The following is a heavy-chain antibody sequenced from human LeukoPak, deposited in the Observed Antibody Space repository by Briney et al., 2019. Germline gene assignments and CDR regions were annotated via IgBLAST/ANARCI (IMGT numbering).Heavy chain of an antibody. CDR3: ARTPLGVVVVAATPGAFDI. CDR2: MNPNSGNT. Sequence: GASVKVSCKASRYTFTSYDINWVRQATGQGLEWMGWMNPNSGNTGYPQKFQGRVTMTRNTSISTAYMELSSLRSEDTAVYYCARTPLGVVVVAATPGAFDIWGQGTMVTVSS. CDR1: RYTFTSYD. V-gene: IGHV1-8*01. D-gene: IGHD2-15*01. J-gene: IGHJ3*02.